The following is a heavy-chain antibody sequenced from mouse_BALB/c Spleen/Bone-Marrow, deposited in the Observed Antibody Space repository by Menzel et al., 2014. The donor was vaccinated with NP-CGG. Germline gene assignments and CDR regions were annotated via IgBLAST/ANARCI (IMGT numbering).Heavy chain of an antibody. J-gene: IGHJ2*01. Sequence: EVKLVESGGGLVKPGGSLKLSCAASGFASSSYDMSWVRQTPEKRLEWVAYISSGGGSTYYPDTVKGRFTISRDNAKNTLCLQMSSLKFEDTAMYYCARHRYYFDYWGQGTTLTVSS. CDR1: GFASSSYD. V-gene: IGHV5-12-1*01. CDR3: ARHRYYFDY. CDR2: ISSGGGST.